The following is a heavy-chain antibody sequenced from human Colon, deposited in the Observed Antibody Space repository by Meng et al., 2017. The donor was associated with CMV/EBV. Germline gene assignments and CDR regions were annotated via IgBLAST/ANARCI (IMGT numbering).Heavy chain of an antibody. V-gene: IGHV1-18*01. D-gene: IGHD3-22*01. Sequence: SGYGLHLYGISWVRQAPGQRLKWMGGISSYNGNINYAQEFQGRLTLTTETSTNTAYMDLRSLGSDDTAIYYCAIHPFYFESSGPGSYWGQGTLVTVSS. CDR3: AIHPFYFESSGPGSY. CDR2: ISSYNGNI. J-gene: IGHJ4*02. CDR1: GYGLHLYG.